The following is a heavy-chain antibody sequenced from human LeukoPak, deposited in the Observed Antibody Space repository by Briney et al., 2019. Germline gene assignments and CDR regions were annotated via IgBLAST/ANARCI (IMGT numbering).Heavy chain of an antibody. CDR1: GFTFSSYW. CDR2: INSDGSST. J-gene: IGHJ4*02. Sequence: TGGSLRLSCAASGFTFSSYWMHWVRQAPGKGLVWVSRINSDGSSTSYADSVKGRFTISRDNAKNTLYLQMNSLRAEDTAVYYCARGYYDSSGYYLIDYWGQGTLVTVSS. D-gene: IGHD3-22*01. V-gene: IGHV3-74*01. CDR3: ARGYYDSSGYYLIDY.